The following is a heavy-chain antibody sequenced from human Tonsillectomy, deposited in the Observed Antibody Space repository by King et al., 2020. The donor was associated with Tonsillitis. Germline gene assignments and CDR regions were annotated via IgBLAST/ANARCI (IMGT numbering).Heavy chain of an antibody. CDR3: ARDSGENFLWFGESPSTDYMDV. CDR2: ISASGSYI. Sequence: VQLVESGGGLVKPGGSLRLSCAASAFTFSSYSMNWVRQAPGKGLEWVSSISASGSYIYYADSVKGRFTISRDNAKNSLYLQMNGLRAEDTAVYYCARDSGENFLWFGESPSTDYMDVWGKGTTVTVSS. CDR1: AFTFSSYS. V-gene: IGHV3-21*01. D-gene: IGHD3-10*01. J-gene: IGHJ6*03.